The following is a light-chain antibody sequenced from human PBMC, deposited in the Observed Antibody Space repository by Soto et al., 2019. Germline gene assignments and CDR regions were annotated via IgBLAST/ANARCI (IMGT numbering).Light chain of an antibody. Sequence: EIVLTQSPATLSLYPGERATLSCRASQSVSSSYLAWYQQKPGQAPRLLIYDTSNRATGVPAGFSGSGSGTDFTLTISSLEPEDFAVYYCQQRSNWPRTFGQGTKVDIK. V-gene: IGKV3-11*01. CDR2: DTS. CDR3: QQRSNWPRT. CDR1: QSVSSSY. J-gene: IGKJ1*01.